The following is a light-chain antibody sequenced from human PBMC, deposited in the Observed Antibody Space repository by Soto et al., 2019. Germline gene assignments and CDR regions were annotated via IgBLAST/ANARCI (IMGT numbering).Light chain of an antibody. CDR2: EVT. J-gene: IGLJ1*01. V-gene: IGLV2-23*02. Sequence: QSVLTQPASVSGSPEQSITISCTGTSSDVGNYNLVSWYQQHPGKAPKLMISEVTKRPSGVSNRFSASKSGNTASLTISGLQAGDEADYYCCAYAGAASYVFGTGTKVTV. CDR1: SSDVGNYNL. CDR3: CAYAGAASYV.